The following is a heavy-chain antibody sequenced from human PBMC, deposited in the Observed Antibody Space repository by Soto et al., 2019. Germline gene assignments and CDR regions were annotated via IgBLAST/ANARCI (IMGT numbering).Heavy chain of an antibody. CDR1: GSTFRSYS. D-gene: IGHD2-15*01. CDR2: ISSSNRTI. CDR3: AREGWPLLQTGMDV. J-gene: IGHJ6*02. V-gene: IGHV3-48*02. Sequence: GGSLRLSCADSGSTFRSYSMNWVRQAPGKGLEWVSYISSSNRTINYADSVKGRFIISRDNAKNSLYLQMHSLRDEDTAVYYCAREGWPLLQTGMDVWGQGTTVTVSS.